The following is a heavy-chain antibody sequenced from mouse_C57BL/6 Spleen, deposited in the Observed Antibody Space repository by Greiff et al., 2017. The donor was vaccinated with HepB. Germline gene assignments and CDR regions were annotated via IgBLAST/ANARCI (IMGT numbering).Heavy chain of an antibody. J-gene: IGHJ4*01. D-gene: IGHD1-1*01. CDR1: GYAFSSSW. CDR2: IYPGDGDT. V-gene: IGHV1-82*01. Sequence: QVQLQQSGPELVKPGASVKISCKASGYAFSSSWMNWVKQRPGKGLEWIGRIYPGDGDTNYNGKFKGKATLTADKSSSTAYMQLSSLTSEDSAVYVCARTTEGAMDYWGQGTSVTVSS. CDR3: ARTTEGAMDY.